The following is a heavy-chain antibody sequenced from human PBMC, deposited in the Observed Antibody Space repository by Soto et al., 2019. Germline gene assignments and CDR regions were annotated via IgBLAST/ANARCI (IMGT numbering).Heavy chain of an antibody. V-gene: IGHV1-18*01. CDR1: GYTFTSYG. J-gene: IGHJ5*02. CDR2: ISAYNGNT. CDR3: ARGHLHCSSTSCSPGWFDP. Sequence: ASVKVSCKASGYTFTSYGISWVRQAPGQGLEWMGWISAYNGNTNYAQKLQGRVTMTTDTSTSTAYMELRSLRSDDTAVYYCARGHLHCSSTSCSPGWFDPWGQGTLVTGLL. D-gene: IGHD2-2*01.